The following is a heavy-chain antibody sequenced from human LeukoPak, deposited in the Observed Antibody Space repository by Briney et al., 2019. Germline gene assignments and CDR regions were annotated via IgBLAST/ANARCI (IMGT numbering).Heavy chain of an antibody. Sequence: SETLSLTCTVSGGSISSYYWSWIRQPPGKGLEWIGYIYYSGSTNYNPSLKSRVTISVDTSKNQFSLKLSSVTAADTAAYYCARSITMVRGVITNWFDPWGQGTLVTVSS. CDR3: ARSITMVRGVITNWFDP. V-gene: IGHV4-59*01. CDR1: GGSISSYY. CDR2: IYYSGST. J-gene: IGHJ5*02. D-gene: IGHD3-10*01.